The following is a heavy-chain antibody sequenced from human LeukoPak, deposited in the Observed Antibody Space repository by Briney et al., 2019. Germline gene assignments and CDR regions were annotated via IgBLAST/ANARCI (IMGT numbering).Heavy chain of an antibody. CDR3: ARGLYCSGGSCYDYFDY. Sequence: GGSLRLSCAASGFTFSSYWMHWVRHAPGKGPVWVSRINSDGSSTSYADSVKGRFTISRDNAKNTLYLQMNSLRAEDTAVYYCARGLYCSGGSCYDYFDYWGQGTLVTVSS. J-gene: IGHJ4*02. CDR2: INSDGSST. CDR1: GFTFSSYW. D-gene: IGHD2-15*01. V-gene: IGHV3-74*01.